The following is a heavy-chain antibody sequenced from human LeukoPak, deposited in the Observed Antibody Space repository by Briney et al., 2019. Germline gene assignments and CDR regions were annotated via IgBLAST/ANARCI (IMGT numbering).Heavy chain of an antibody. V-gene: IGHV3-21*01. CDR3: ASHASSSRYDY. D-gene: IGHD6-13*01. CDR2: ISSSSSYI. J-gene: IGHJ4*02. CDR1: GFTFSRYA. Sequence: GGSLRLSCAASGFTFSRYAMNWVRQAPGKGLEWVSSISSSSSYIYYADSVKGRFTISRDNAKNSLYLQMNSLRAEDTAVYYCASHASSSRYDYWGQGTLVTVSS.